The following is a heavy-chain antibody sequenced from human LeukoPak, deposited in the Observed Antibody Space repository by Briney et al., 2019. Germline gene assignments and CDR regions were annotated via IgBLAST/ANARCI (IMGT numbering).Heavy chain of an antibody. CDR2: IKEDGSEI. CDR1: GFTFSSYW. Sequence: GGSLRLSCAASGFTFSSYWMSWVRQAPGKGLEWVANIKEDGSEIFYVDSVKGRFTISRDNARNSLYLQMNSLRAEDTAVYYCTRTPDGVDYWGQGTLVTVSS. J-gene: IGHJ4*02. CDR3: TRTPDGVDY. D-gene: IGHD3-10*01. V-gene: IGHV3-7*01.